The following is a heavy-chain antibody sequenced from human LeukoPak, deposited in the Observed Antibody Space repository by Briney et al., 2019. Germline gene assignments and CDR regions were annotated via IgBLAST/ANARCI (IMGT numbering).Heavy chain of an antibody. V-gene: IGHV4-30-2*01. J-gene: IGHJ6*02. CDR1: GGSISSGGYS. Sequence: SETLSLTCAVSGGSISSGGYSWSWIRQPPGKGLEWIGYIYHSGSTFYNPSLKSRVTISVDMSKNQFSLKLNSVTVADTAVYYCASSEATTTPPPYGMDVWGQGTTVTVSS. CDR2: IYHSGST. CDR3: ASSEATTTPPPYGMDV. D-gene: IGHD5-12*01.